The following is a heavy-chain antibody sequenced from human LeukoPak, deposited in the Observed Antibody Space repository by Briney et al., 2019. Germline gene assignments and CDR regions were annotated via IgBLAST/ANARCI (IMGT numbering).Heavy chain of an antibody. D-gene: IGHD2-2*01. J-gene: IGHJ4*02. Sequence: GGSLRLSCAASGFTFSSYSMSWVRQAPGKGVEWVSSISSSSSYIYYADSVKGRFTISRDNAKNSLYLQMNSLRAEDTAVYYCARFSGYCSSTSCTPGDWGQGTLVTVSS. CDR1: GFTFSSYS. V-gene: IGHV3-21*01. CDR3: ARFSGYCSSTSCTPGD. CDR2: ISSSSSYI.